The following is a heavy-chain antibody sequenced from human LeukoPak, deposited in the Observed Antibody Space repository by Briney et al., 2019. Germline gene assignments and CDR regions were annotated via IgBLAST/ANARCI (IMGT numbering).Heavy chain of an antibody. CDR2: LQNHGSDI. CDR1: GFTFSNYG. D-gene: IGHD6-13*01. V-gene: IGHV3-30*02. CDR3: ARAGIAAAANRGYFQH. J-gene: IGHJ1*01. Sequence: PGGSLRLSCAASGFTFSNYGMHWVRQAPDKGLEWVAFLQNHGSDIHYADSVEGRFTISRDNSKNTLYLQMNSLRAEDTAVYYCARAGIAAAANRGYFQHWGQGTLVTVSS.